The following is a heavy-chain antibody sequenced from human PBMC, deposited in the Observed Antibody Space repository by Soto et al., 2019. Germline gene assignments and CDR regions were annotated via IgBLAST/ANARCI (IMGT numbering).Heavy chain of an antibody. CDR3: AKAQYSTSPGNYYYYAMDV. J-gene: IGHJ6*02. Sequence: DVQLLESGGGLVQPGGSLRLYCAASGFTVSNYAMSWVRQAPGKGLEWVSGISGSGGSTYYADSVKGRFTISRDNSKNTLYLQLNSLRAEDTAVYFCAKAQYSTSPGNYYYYAMDVWGQGTTVTVSS. D-gene: IGHD6-6*01. CDR2: ISGSGGST. CDR1: GFTVSNYA. V-gene: IGHV3-23*01.